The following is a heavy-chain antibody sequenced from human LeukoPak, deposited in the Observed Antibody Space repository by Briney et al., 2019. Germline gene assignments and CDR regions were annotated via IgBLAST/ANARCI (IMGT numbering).Heavy chain of an antibody. V-gene: IGHV4-30-2*01. D-gene: IGHD6-13*01. CDR1: GGSISSGGYY. CDR3: ARVVIAAAGSNWFDP. CDR2: IYHSGST. J-gene: IGHJ5*02. Sequence: PSQTLSLTCTVSGGSISSGGYYWSWIRQPPGKGLEWIGYIYHSGSTYYNPSLKSRVTISVDKSKNQFSLKLSSVTAADTAVYYCARVVIAAAGSNWFDPWGRGTLVTVSS.